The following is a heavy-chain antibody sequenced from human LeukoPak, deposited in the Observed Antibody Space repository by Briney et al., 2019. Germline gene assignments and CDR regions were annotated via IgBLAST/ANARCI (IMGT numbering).Heavy chain of an antibody. D-gene: IGHD3-10*01. CDR1: GGTFSSYA. Sequence: SVKVSCKASGGTFSSYAISWVRQAPGQALEWMGRIIPILGIANYAQKFQGRVMITADKSTSTAYMELSSLRSEDTAVYYCARAPAMVRGPYYFDYWGQGTLVTVSS. J-gene: IGHJ4*02. CDR3: ARAPAMVRGPYYFDY. V-gene: IGHV1-69*04. CDR2: IIPILGIA.